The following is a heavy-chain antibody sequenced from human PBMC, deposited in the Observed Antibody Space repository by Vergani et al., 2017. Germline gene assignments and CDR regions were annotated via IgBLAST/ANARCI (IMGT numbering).Heavy chain of an antibody. Sequence: EVQLVESGGGLVKPGGSLRLSCAASGFTFSSYSMNWVRQAPGKGLEWVSSISSSSSYIYYADSGKVRFTISRDNAKNSLYLQMNSLRAEDTAVYYCARDRYSSGLYWFDPWGQGTLVTVSS. CDR2: ISSSSSYI. CDR3: ARDRYSSGLYWFDP. J-gene: IGHJ5*02. V-gene: IGHV3-21*01. D-gene: IGHD6-19*01. CDR1: GFTFSSYS.